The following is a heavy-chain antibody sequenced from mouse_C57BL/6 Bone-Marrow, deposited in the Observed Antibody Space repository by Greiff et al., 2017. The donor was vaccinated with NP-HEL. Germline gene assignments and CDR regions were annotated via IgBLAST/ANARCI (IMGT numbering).Heavy chain of an antibody. V-gene: IGHV5-4*03. CDR1: GFTFSSYA. Sequence: EVMLVESGGGLVKPGGSLKLSCAASGFTFSSYAMSWVRQTPEKRLEWVATISDGGSYTYYPDNVKGRFTISRDNAKNNLYLQMSHLKSEDTAMYYCARGPLYVWFAYWGQGTLVTVSA. D-gene: IGHD2-12*01. CDR2: ISDGGSYT. J-gene: IGHJ3*01. CDR3: ARGPLYVWFAY.